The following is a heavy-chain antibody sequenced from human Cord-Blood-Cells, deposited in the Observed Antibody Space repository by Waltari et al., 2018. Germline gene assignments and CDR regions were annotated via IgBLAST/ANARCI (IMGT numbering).Heavy chain of an antibody. CDR2: RKQDGSEK. Sequence: EVQLVESGGGLVQPGGSLRLSCAASGFTFSSYWMSWVRQAPGKGLEWVANRKQDGSEKYYVDSVKGRFTISRDNAKNSLYLQMNSLRAEDTAVYYCARVGTMVRGAPDYWGQGTLVTVSS. CDR3: ARVGTMVRGAPDY. J-gene: IGHJ4*02. D-gene: IGHD3-10*01. V-gene: IGHV3-7*01. CDR1: GFTFSSYW.